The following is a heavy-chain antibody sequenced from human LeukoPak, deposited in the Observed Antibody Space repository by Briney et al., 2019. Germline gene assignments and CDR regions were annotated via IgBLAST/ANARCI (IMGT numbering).Heavy chain of an antibody. V-gene: IGHV3-23*01. CDR2: ISGSGGST. D-gene: IGHD1-7*01. CDR1: GFTFSSYG. J-gene: IGHJ4*02. CDR3: ATDGLIAARTFDY. Sequence: GGTLRLSCAASGFTFSSYGLSWVRQAPGKGLEWVSGISGSGGSTYYADSVKGRFTISRDNSKNTLYLQMNSLRAEDTAVYYCATDGLIAARTFDYWGQGTLVTVSS.